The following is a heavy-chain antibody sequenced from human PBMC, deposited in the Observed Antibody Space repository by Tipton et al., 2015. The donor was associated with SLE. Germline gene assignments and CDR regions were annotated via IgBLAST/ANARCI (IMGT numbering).Heavy chain of an antibody. CDR1: GGSISSSSYY. J-gene: IGHJ6*02. Sequence: TLSLTCIVSGGSISSSSYYWGWIRQPPGKGLEWIGSYYYSGSAAYNPSLKSRVTISVDTSKDQFSLRLTSVTAADTAVYYCARHHGSGWLYGLDVWGQGTTVTVSS. CDR2: YYYSGSA. D-gene: IGHD6-19*01. CDR3: ARHHGSGWLYGLDV. V-gene: IGHV4-39*01.